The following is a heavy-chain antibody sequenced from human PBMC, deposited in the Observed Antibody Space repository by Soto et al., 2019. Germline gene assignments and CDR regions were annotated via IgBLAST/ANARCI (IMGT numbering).Heavy chain of an antibody. CDR3: AKDQFGDSSGWYGYGMDV. CDR1: GFIFSSYA. V-gene: IGHV3-23*01. D-gene: IGHD6-19*01. CDR2: ISGSGGST. J-gene: IGHJ6*02. Sequence: GGSLRLSCAASGFIFSSYAMSWVRQTPGKGLEWVSAISGSGGSTYYADSVKGRFTISRDNSKNTLLLQMNSLRAEDTAVYFCAKDQFGDSSGWYGYGMDVWGQGTTVTV.